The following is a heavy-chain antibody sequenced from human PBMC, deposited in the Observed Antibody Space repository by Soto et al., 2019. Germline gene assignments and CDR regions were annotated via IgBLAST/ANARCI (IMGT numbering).Heavy chain of an antibody. CDR3: ARMATSGTLNWFDP. Sequence: ASVKVSCRASGYAFSNNDISWVRQATGQGLEWMGWMNPNSGNGGYAQKFQGRVTMTRDTSTSTAYMELSSLASDDTAIYYCARMATSGTLNWFDPWGQGTLVTVSS. V-gene: IGHV1-8*01. CDR1: GYAFSNND. J-gene: IGHJ5*02. CDR2: MNPNSGNG.